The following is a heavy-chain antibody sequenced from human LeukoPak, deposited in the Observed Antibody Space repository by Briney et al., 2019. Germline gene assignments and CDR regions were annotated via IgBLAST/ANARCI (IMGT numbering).Heavy chain of an antibody. Sequence: ASVKVSCKASGYTFTGYYMYWVRQAPGQGLEWMGWINPNSGGTNYAQKFQGRVTMTRDTSISTAYMELSRLRSDDTAVYYCARAGMIVVDVYFDYWGQGTLVTVSS. V-gene: IGHV1-2*02. D-gene: IGHD3-22*01. CDR1: GYTFTGYY. J-gene: IGHJ4*02. CDR3: ARAGMIVVDVYFDY. CDR2: INPNSGGT.